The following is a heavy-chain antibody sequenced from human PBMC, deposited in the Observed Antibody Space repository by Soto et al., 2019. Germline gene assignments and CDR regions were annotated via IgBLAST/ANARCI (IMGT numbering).Heavy chain of an antibody. J-gene: IGHJ6*02. CDR1: GGSISTSGYS. D-gene: IGHD3-3*01. CDR2: IYQTGRT. CDR3: AREMTIFGVAPGGGVDV. Sequence: QLQLQESGSGLVQPSQTLSLTCTASGGSISTSGYSWTWIRQPPGGGLEWIGSIYQTGRTYVIPSLKSRVTMSHDKSKNQFSLNLTSVTAADTALYYCAREMTIFGVAPGGGVDVWGQGTTVTVSS. V-gene: IGHV4-30-2*01.